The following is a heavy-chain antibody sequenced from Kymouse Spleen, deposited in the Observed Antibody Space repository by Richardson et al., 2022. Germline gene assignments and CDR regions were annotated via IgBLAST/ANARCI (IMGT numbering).Heavy chain of an antibody. CDR3: ARGPYYYGSGSYNWFDP. Sequence: QVQLQQWGAGLLKPSETLSLTCAVYGGSFSGYYWSWIRQPPGKGLEWIGEINHSGSTNYNPSLKSRVTISVDTSKNQFSLKLSSVTAADTAVYYCARGPYYYGSGSYNWFDPWGQGTLVTVSS. J-gene: IGHJ5*02. V-gene: IGHV4-34*01. D-gene: IGHD3-10*01. CDR1: GGSFSGYY. CDR2: INHSGST.